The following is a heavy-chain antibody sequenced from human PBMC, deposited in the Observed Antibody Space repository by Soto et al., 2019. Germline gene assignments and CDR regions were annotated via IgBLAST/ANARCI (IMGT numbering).Heavy chain of an antibody. CDR2: IYYSGST. CDR1: GGSISSGGYY. D-gene: IGHD2-2*01. J-gene: IGHJ4*02. CDR3: ARDPSYCSSTSCQPF. Sequence: SETLSLTCTVSGGSISSGGYYWSWIRQHPGKGLEWIGYIYYSGSTYYNPSLKSRVTISVDTSKNQFSLKLSSVTAADTAVYYCARDPSYCSSTSCQPFWGQGTLVTVSS. V-gene: IGHV4-31*03.